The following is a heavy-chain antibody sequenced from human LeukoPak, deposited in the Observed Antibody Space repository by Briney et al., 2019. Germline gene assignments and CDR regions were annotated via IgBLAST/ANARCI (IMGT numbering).Heavy chain of an antibody. Sequence: GGSLRLSCAAAGFNFNKFDGISWVRQAPGKGLEWVSVISGSGNNEDHADSVKGRFTISRDNTKNTLYLQMNSLRVEDTAVYYCAKHLRIRRGWFDLWGQGTLVTVSS. V-gene: IGHV3-23*01. CDR2: ISGSGNNE. CDR1: GFNFNKFDG. J-gene: IGHJ5*02. CDR3: AKHLRIRRGWFDL. D-gene: IGHD5-24*01.